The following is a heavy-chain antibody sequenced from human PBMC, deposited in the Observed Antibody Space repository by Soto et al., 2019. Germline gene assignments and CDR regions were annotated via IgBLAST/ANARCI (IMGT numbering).Heavy chain of an antibody. CDR2: IYYSGST. CDR1: GGSISSGDYY. Sequence: SETLSLTCTVSGGSISSGDYYWSWIRQPPGKGLEWIGYIYYSGSTFYNPSLKNRVTISLDTSKIQFSLKLSSVTAADTAVYCCVREGGDNWFDPWGQGTLVTVSS. J-gene: IGHJ5*02. V-gene: IGHV4-30-4*01. CDR3: VREGGDNWFDP. D-gene: IGHD3-16*01.